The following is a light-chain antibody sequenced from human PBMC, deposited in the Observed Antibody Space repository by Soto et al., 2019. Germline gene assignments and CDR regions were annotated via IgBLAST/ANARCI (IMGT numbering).Light chain of an antibody. CDR1: QDISDY. CDR2: AAS. J-gene: IGKJ4*01. V-gene: IGKV1-9*01. CDR3: QQLHSYPLT. Sequence: DIQLTQSPSFLSASVGDRVTITCRASQDISDYLAWYQQRPGKAPKLLIYAASTLQSGVPSRFSGSGSGTEFTLTISSLPTADSAHYSCQQLHSYPLTFGGGTKVEIK.